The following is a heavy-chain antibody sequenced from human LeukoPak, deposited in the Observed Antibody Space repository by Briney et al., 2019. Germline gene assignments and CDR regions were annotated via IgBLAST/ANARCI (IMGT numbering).Heavy chain of an antibody. J-gene: IGHJ1*01. D-gene: IGHD4-23*01. Sequence: SETLSLTCAVYGGSFSGYYWSWIRQPPGEGLEWIGEINHSGSTNYNPSLKSRVTISVDTSKNQFSLKLSSVTAADTAVYYCARPGRWYPRPLFQHWGQGTLVTVSS. CDR1: GGSFSGYY. CDR3: ARPGRWYPRPLFQH. V-gene: IGHV4-34*01. CDR2: INHSGST.